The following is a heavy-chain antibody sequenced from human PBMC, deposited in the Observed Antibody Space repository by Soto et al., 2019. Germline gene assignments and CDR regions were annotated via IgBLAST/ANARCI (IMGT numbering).Heavy chain of an antibody. V-gene: IGHV4-59*13. CDR3: AWVAMENYHVMWSGSTSSALDV. Sequence: SETLSLTCKVSGGSMRGYPWSWIRQTPGEGLEWIGYVSHSGRTDYSPSLKNRVTISLDMSKNHFALHVNSVDPADTAVYYCAWVAMENYHVMWSGSTSSALDVWGQGTTVTVSS. D-gene: IGHD3-3*01. CDR1: GGSMRGYP. J-gene: IGHJ6*02. CDR2: VSHSGRT.